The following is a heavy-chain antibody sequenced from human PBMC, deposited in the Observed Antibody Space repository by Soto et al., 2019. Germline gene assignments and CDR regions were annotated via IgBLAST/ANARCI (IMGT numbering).Heavy chain of an antibody. J-gene: IGHJ6*03. CDR1: GFTFSNAW. V-gene: IGHV3-15*07. Sequence: GGSLRLSCAASGFTFSNAWINWVRQAPGKGLEWVGRIKSKTDGGTTDFAAPVKGRFAISRDDSKNTLYLQMNSLKTEDTAVYYCTTGIFPDYYYYYYMDVWGKGTTVTVSS. D-gene: IGHD2-21*01. CDR3: TTGIFPDYYYYYYMDV. CDR2: IKSKTDGGTT.